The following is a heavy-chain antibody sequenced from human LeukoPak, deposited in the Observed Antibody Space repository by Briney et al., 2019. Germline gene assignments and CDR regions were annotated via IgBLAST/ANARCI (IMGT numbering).Heavy chain of an antibody. D-gene: IGHD5-18*01. J-gene: IGHJ4*02. CDR2: INPNSGGT. Sequence: GASVKVSCKVSGYTLSDFSMHWVRQAPGQGLEWMGWINPNSGGTNYAQKFQGRVTMTRDTSISTAYMELSRLRSDDTAVYYCARGFGIQLWEKPNYWGQGTLVTVSS. V-gene: IGHV1-2*02. CDR1: GYTLSDFS. CDR3: ARGFGIQLWEKPNY.